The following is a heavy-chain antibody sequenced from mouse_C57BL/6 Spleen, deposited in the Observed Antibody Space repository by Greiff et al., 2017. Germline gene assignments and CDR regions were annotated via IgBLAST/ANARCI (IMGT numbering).Heavy chain of an antibody. CDR1: GFSLTSYG. V-gene: IGHV2-4*01. D-gene: IGHD1-1*01. CDR3: AKTHYGARDY. J-gene: IGHJ4*01. CDR2: IWSGGST. Sequence: VMLVESGPGLVQPSQSLSITCTVSGFSLTSYGVHWVRQPPGKGLEWLGVIWSGGSTDYNAAFISGLSISKDNSKSQVFFKMNSLQADDTAIYYCAKTHYGARDYWGQGTSVTVSS.